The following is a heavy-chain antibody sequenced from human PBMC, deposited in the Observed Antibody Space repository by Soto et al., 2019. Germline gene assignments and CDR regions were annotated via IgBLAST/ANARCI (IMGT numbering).Heavy chain of an antibody. J-gene: IGHJ6*02. D-gene: IGHD3-3*01. V-gene: IGHV4-34*01. CDR2: INHSGST. Sequence: SETLSLTCAVYGGSFSGYYWSWIRQPPGKGLEWIGEINHSGSTNYNPSLKSRVTISVDTSKNQFSLKLSSVTAADTAVYYCARERVIYYDFWSGYYTPYYYYRMDVWGQGTTVTVSS. CDR3: ARERVIYYDFWSGYYTPYYYYRMDV. CDR1: GGSFSGYY.